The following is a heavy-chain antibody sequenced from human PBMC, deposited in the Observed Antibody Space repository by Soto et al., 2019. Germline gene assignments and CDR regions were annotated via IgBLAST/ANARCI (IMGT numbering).Heavy chain of an antibody. CDR3: ARVILRFGAFDI. CDR1: GGSISSGGYS. Sequence: QLQLQESGSGLVKPSQTLSLTCAVPGGSISSGGYSWSWIRQPPGKGLEWIGYIYHSGSTYYNPSLTSRVTISVDRYKNQFSLKLSSVTAADTAVYYCARVILRFGAFDIWGQGTIVNVSS. CDR2: IYHSGST. V-gene: IGHV4-30-2*01. D-gene: IGHD3-3*01. J-gene: IGHJ3*02.